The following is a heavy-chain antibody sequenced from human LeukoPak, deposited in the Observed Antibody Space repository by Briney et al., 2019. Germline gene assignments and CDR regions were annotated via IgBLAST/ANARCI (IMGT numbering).Heavy chain of an antibody. D-gene: IGHD5-18*01. J-gene: IGHJ3*02. CDR2: IIPIFGTA. Sequence: VASVKVSCKASGGTFSSYAISLVRQAPGQGLEWMGRIIPIFGTANYAQKFQGRVTVTTDESTSTAYMELSSLSSEDTAVYYCAREYSYGYEVSAFDIWGQGTMVTVSS. CDR3: AREYSYGYEVSAFDI. V-gene: IGHV1-69*05. CDR1: GGTFSSYA.